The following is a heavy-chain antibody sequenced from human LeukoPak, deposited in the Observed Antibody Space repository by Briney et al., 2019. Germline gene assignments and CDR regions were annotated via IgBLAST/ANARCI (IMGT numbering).Heavy chain of an antibody. J-gene: IGHJ5*02. D-gene: IGHD5-24*01. V-gene: IGHV1-69*05. CDR2: IIPIFGTA. CDR3: ARGSAERWLQFGFSWFDP. Sequence: SVKVSCKASGGTFSSYAISWVRQAPGQGLEWMGGIIPIFGTANYAQKFQGRVTITTDESTSTAYMELSSLRSEDTAVYYCARGSAERWLQFGFSWFDPWGQGTLVTVSS. CDR1: GGTFSSYA.